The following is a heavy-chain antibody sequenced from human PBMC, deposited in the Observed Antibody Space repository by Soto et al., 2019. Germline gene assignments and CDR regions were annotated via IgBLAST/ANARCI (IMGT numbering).Heavy chain of an antibody. V-gene: IGHV4-59*01. CDR1: GGSISSYY. CDR3: ARDFLTGSVSSYYYGMDV. J-gene: IGHJ6*02. D-gene: IGHD3-9*01. CDR2: IYYSGST. Sequence: SETLSLTCTVSGGSISSYYWSWIRQPPGKGLEWIGYIYYSGSTNYNPSLKSRVTISVDTSKNQFSLKLNSVTAADTAVYYCARDFLTGSVSSYYYGMDVWGQGTTVTVSS.